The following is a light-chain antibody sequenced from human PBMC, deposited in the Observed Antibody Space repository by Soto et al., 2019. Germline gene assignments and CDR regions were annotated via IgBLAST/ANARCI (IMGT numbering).Light chain of an antibody. CDR2: DDS. CDR1: NIGAKT. CDR3: QVWDSSGDHLYV. Sequence: SYELTQPPSVSVAPGQRARVTCGGHNIGAKTVHWYQQKPGQAPVVVIYDDSDRPSGIPERFSGSNSGNTATLTISRVEAGDEADYYCQVWDSSGDHLYVFGTGTKVTVL. V-gene: IGLV3-21*02. J-gene: IGLJ1*01.